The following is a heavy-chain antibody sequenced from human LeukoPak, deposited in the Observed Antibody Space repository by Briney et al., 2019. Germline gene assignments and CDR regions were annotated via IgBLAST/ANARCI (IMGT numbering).Heavy chain of an antibody. CDR3: AREENYYDSSGYYRTTMYYFDY. J-gene: IGHJ4*02. V-gene: IGHV4-34*01. Sequence: SETLSLTCAVYGGSFSGYYWSWIRQPPGRELEWIGEINHSGSTNYNPSLKSRVTISVDTSKNQFSLKLSSVTAADTAVYYCAREENYYDSSGYYRTTMYYFDYWGQGTLVTVSS. CDR1: GGSFSGYY. CDR2: INHSGST. D-gene: IGHD3-22*01.